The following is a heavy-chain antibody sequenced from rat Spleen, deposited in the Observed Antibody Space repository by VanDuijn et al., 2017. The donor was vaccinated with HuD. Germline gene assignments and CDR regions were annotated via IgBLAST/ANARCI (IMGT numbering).Heavy chain of an antibody. CDR1: GFTFSTYY. V-gene: IGHV5-25*01. J-gene: IGHJ2*01. Sequence: EVQLVASGGGLVQPGRSMTLSCPASGFTFSTYYMTWIRQAPGRGLEWVASITNASGSTYYSDFVKGRFTISRDTAQNTLYLQMNRLRSEDTATYYCARHKGTGWYFDFWGQGVMVTVSS. CDR3: ARHKGTGWYFDF. CDR2: ITNASGST. D-gene: IGHD4-1*01.